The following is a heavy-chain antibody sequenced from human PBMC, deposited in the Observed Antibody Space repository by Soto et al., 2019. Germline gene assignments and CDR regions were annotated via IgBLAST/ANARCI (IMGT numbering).Heavy chain of an antibody. CDR2: IDPSDSQT. D-gene: IGHD3-22*01. CDR1: GYSFAGYW. V-gene: IGHV5-10-1*01. CDR3: ARQIYDSDTGPNFQYYFDS. J-gene: IGHJ4*02. Sequence: GDSLKISCKGSGYSFAGYWITWVRQKPGKGLEWMGRIDPSDSQTYYSPSFRGHVTISVTKSITTAFLQWSSLRASDTAMYYCARQIYDSDTGPNFQYYFDSWGQGTPVTVSS.